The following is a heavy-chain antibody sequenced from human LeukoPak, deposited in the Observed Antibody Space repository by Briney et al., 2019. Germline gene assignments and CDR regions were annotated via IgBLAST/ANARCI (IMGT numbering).Heavy chain of an antibody. CDR2: LKQDGSEE. CDR3: ARDYRSSSGRSIDY. V-gene: IGHV3-7*01. D-gene: IGHD6-6*01. J-gene: IGHJ4*02. Sequence: GGSLRLSCAASGFTFSTYWMTWVRQPPGKGLKWVANLKQDGSEEYYVDSVKGRFTISRDNAKNSLYLQMNSLRAEDTAVYYCARDYRSSSGRSIDYWGQGTLVTVSS. CDR1: GFTFSTYW.